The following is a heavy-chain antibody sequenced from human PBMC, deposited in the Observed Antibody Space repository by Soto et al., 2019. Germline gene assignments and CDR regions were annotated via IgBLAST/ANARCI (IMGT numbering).Heavy chain of an antibody. CDR2: IIPIFGTA. D-gene: IGHD3-22*01. J-gene: IGHJ6*02. Sequence: QVQLVQSGAEVKKPGSSVKVSCKASGGTFSSYAISWVRQAPGQGLEWMGGIIPIFGTANYAQKFQGRVTITADESTSTAYMELSSLRSEDTAVYYCATHGVRIRGTMIVVVTHPYYYYGMDVWGQGTTVTVSS. CDR3: ATHGVRIRGTMIVVVTHPYYYYGMDV. CDR1: GGTFSSYA. V-gene: IGHV1-69*01.